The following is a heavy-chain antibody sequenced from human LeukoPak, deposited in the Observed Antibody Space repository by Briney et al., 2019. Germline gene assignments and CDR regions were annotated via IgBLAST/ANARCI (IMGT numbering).Heavy chain of an antibody. D-gene: IGHD3-10*02. V-gene: IGHV3-48*03. CDR2: ISSSGSTI. Sequence: PGGSLRLPCAASGFTFSSYEMNWVSQAPGKGLEWVSYISSSGSTIYYADSVKGRFTISRDNAKNSLYLQMNSLRAEDTAVYYCAELGITMIGGVWGKGTTVTISS. CDR1: GFTFSSYE. CDR3: AELGITMIGGV. J-gene: IGHJ6*04.